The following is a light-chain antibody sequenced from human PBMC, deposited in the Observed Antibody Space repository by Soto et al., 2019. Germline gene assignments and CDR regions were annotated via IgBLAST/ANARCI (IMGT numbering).Light chain of an antibody. CDR2: KGD. CDR3: CSYVTSSTFAVV. J-gene: IGLJ2*01. V-gene: IGLV2-23*03. Sequence: QSVLTQPASVSGSPGQSITISCTGTSSDVGTYNLVSWYQLHPGKAPKLMIYKGDKRPSGVSIRFSGSKSGNTASLTISGLQAEDEADYYCCSYVTSSTFAVVFGGGTQLTVL. CDR1: SSDVGTYNL.